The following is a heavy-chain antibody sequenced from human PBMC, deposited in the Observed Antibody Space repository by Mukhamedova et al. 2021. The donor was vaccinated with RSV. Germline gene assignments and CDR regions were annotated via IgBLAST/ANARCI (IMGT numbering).Heavy chain of an antibody. V-gene: IGHV3-23*03. CDR2: INSGGTAT. Sequence: VSIINSGGTATYYADSVKGRFTISRDNSRNTLFLQMNGLRAEDTAVYYCAKAKSIDYWGQGTLVTASS. CDR3: AKAKSIDY. J-gene: IGHJ4*02.